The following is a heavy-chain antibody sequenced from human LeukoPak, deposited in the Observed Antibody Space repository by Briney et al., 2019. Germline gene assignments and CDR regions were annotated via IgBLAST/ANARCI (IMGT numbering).Heavy chain of an antibody. V-gene: IGHV4-39*01. J-gene: IGHJ4*02. D-gene: IGHD3/OR15-3a*01. CDR2: IYYTGNT. Sequence: SETLSLTCSVSGVSISSSNSYWGWIRQPPGKGLEWIGSIYYTGNTYYNASLKSQVSISIDTSKNQFSLRLTSVTAADTAVYFCARQTGSGLFILPGGQGTLVTVSS. CDR3: ARQTGSGLFILP. CDR1: GVSISSSNSY.